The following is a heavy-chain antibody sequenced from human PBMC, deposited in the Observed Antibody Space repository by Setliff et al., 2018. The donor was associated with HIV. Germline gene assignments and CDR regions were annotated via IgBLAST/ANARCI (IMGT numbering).Heavy chain of an antibody. D-gene: IGHD5-12*01. CDR3: VTSPNIVSR. V-gene: IGHV3-74*01. J-gene: IGHJ4*02. CDR2: INADGSIT. CDR1: GFTFSSYA. Sequence: GESLKISCAASGFTFSSYAMGWVRQVPGKGLVWVSRINADGSITDYADSVKGRFTISRDNAKNTLYLQMNNLRAEDTAVYYCVTSPNIVSRWGQGTLVTVSS.